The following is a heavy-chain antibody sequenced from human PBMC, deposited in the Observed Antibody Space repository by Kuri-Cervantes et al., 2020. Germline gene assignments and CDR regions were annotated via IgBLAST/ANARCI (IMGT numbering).Heavy chain of an antibody. CDR3: ARHITVDTAMAD. V-gene: IGHV4-39*01. J-gene: IGHJ4*02. Sequence: YNPSLKSRVTISVDTSKNQFSLKLSSVTAADTAVYYCARHITVDTAMADWGQGTLVTVSS. D-gene: IGHD5-18*01.